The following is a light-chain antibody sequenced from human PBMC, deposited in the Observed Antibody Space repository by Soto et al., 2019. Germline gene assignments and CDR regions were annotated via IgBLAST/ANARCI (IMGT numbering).Light chain of an antibody. CDR2: AAS. V-gene: IGKV1-12*02. J-gene: IGKJ3*01. CDR3: QQANSFPFT. Sequence: DIQMTQSPSSVSASVGDRVTITSRESQVINNWLAWYQQKPGKAPNLLIYAASTLQTGVPSRFSGSGSGTDFTLTISSLQPEDFATYYCQQANSFPFTFGPGTKVDIK. CDR1: QVINNW.